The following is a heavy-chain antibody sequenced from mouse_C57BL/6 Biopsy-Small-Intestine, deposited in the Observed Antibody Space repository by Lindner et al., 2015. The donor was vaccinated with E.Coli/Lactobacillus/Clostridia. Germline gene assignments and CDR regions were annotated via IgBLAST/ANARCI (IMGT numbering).Heavy chain of an antibody. J-gene: IGHJ4*01. CDR2: FHPYNDDT. V-gene: IGHV1-47*01. CDR3: ARGSSGFYAMDY. Sequence: SGAELVKPGASVKMSCKASGYTFTTYPIEWMKQNHGESLEWIGNFHPYNDDTKYNEKFKGKATLTVEKSSSTVYLELSRLTSDDSAVYYCARGSSGFYAMDYWGQGTSVTVSS. D-gene: IGHD3-2*02. CDR1: GYTFTTYP.